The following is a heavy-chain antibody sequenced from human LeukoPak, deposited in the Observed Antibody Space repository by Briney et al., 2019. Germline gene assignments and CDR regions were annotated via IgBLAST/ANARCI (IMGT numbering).Heavy chain of an antibody. CDR1: GFTFTTYA. CDR3: AKDLALAGTGGGFDV. V-gene: IGHV3-23*01. Sequence: HTGGSLRLSCAASGFTFTTYAINWVSQDPGKEREWVSGISGGGDKTYYADSVNGRFTISRDNSKNTVSLQMSSLRAEDTALYYCAKDLALAGTGGGFDVWGQGTRVAVSS. D-gene: IGHD6-19*01. CDR2: ISGGGDKT. J-gene: IGHJ3*01.